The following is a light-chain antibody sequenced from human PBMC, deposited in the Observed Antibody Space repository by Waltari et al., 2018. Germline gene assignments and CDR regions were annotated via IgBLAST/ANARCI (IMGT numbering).Light chain of an antibody. CDR2: WAS. V-gene: IGKV4-1*01. CDR1: QSVFYSPNNKNY. Sequence: DIVMTQSPDSLAVSLGERATINCKSSQSVFYSPNNKNYLSWYQQKPGQPPKLLIYWASTRESGVPDRFSGSGSGTEFTLTISSLQAEDVALYFCQQYYGSPFTFGGGTKVEIK. CDR3: QQYYGSPFT. J-gene: IGKJ4*01.